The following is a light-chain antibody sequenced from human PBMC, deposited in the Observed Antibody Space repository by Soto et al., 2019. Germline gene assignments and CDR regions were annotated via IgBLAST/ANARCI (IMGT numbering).Light chain of an antibody. CDR2: DAS. CDR1: QDISKY. J-gene: IGKJ1*01. Sequence: DIQMTQSPSSLSASVGDRVTITCQASQDISKYLNWYQQIPGKAPKLLIYDASNLETGVPFRFSGSRSGTDFTLTISSLQPEDIATYYCQQYDNLPWTFGQGTKVDIK. CDR3: QQYDNLPWT. V-gene: IGKV1-33*01.